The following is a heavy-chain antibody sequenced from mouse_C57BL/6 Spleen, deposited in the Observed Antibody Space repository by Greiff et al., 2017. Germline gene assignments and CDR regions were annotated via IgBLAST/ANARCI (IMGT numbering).Heavy chain of an antibody. CDR3: ASRGSTMITAWFAY. Sequence: VQLQQSGPELVKPGASVKISCKASGYSFTGYYMNWVKQSPEKSLEWIGEINPSTGGTTYNQKFKAKATLTVDKSSSTAYMQLKSLTSEDSAVYYCASRGSTMITAWFAYWGQGTLVTVSA. CDR1: GYSFTGYY. D-gene: IGHD2-4*01. J-gene: IGHJ3*01. CDR2: INPSTGGT. V-gene: IGHV1-42*01.